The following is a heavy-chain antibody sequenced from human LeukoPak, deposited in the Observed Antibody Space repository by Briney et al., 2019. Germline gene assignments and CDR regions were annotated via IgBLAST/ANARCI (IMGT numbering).Heavy chain of an antibody. D-gene: IGHD6-19*01. J-gene: IGHJ3*02. CDR3: ARDMRAVADAFDI. CDR1: GFTFSSYS. Sequence: PGGSLRLSCAASGFTFSSYSMNWVRQAPGKGLEWVSSISSSSSYIYYADSVKGRFTISRDNAKNSLYLQMNSLRAEDTAVYYCARDMRAVADAFDIWGQGTMVTVSS. CDR2: ISSSSSYI. V-gene: IGHV3-21*01.